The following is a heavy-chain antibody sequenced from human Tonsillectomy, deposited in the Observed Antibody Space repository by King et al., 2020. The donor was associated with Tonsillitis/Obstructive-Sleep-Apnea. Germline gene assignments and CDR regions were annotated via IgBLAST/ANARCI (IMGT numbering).Heavy chain of an antibody. Sequence: VQLVESGGGLVQPGGSLRLSCAASAFTFSTYALSWVRQAPGKGLEWVSAISSSGRTTHYSDSVKGRFTISRDNSKNTLFLHMNSLRAEDTAVYYCAKEAVTVYAYFDFWGQGTLISVSS. J-gene: IGHJ4*02. CDR3: AKEAVTVYAYFDF. V-gene: IGHV3-23*04. D-gene: IGHD2-8*01. CDR2: ISSSGRTT. CDR1: AFTFSTYA.